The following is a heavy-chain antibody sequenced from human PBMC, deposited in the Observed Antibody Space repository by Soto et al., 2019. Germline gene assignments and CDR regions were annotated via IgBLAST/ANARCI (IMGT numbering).Heavy chain of an antibody. CDR1: GFTFDDFA. V-gene: IGHV3-9*01. CDR3: VKDSESSGYLTHLDY. D-gene: IGHD3-22*01. J-gene: IGHJ4*02. CDR2: MNWNGEVL. Sequence: EVKLVESGGGLVQPGRSLKISCAASGFTFDDFAMHWVRLAPGKGLEWVSGMNWNGEVLGYADSVKGRFTISRDNAKNSLYLEMNSLRPEDTALYYCVKDSESSGYLTHLDYWGQGTLVTVSS.